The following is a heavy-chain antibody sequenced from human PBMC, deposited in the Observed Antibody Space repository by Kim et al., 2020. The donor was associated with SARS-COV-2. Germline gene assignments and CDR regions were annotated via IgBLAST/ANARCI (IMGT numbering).Heavy chain of an antibody. Sequence: SETLSLTCTVSGGSISSGSYYWSWIRQPAGKGLEWIGRIYTSGSTNYNPSLKSRVTISVDTSKNQFSLKLSSVTAADTAVYYCARREVRGVPRWDYYGMDVWGQGTTVTVSS. D-gene: IGHD3-10*01. CDR2: IYTSGST. CDR3: ARREVRGVPRWDYYGMDV. V-gene: IGHV4-61*02. CDR1: GGSISSGSYY. J-gene: IGHJ6*02.